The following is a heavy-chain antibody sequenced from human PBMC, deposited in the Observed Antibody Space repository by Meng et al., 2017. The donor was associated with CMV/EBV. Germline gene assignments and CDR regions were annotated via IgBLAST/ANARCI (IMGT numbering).Heavy chain of an antibody. CDR2: ISYDGSNK. CDR1: GFTFSSYA. J-gene: IGHJ6*02. D-gene: IGHD2-15*01. Sequence: GESLKISCAASGFTFSSYAMHWVRQAPGKGLEWVAVISYDGSNKYYADSVKGRFTISRDNSKNTLYLRMNSLRAEDTAVYYCARDPPSAWDIVVVVAAPTYGMDVWGQGTTVTVSS. CDR3: ARDPPSAWDIVVVVAAPTYGMDV. V-gene: IGHV3-30*04.